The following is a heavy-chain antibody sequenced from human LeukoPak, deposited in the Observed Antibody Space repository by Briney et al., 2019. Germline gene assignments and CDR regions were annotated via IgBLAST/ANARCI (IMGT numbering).Heavy chain of an antibody. CDR2: ISGSGVST. CDR1: GFTFSSYA. Sequence: GGSLRLSCAASGFTFSSYAMSWVRQAPGKGLEWVSAISGSGVSTYYADSVKGRFTISRDNSRNTLYLQMNSLTAEDTAIYYCAKAPANYVDTAMGTFDYWGQGTLVTVSS. J-gene: IGHJ4*02. D-gene: IGHD5-18*01. CDR3: AKAPANYVDTAMGTFDY. V-gene: IGHV3-23*01.